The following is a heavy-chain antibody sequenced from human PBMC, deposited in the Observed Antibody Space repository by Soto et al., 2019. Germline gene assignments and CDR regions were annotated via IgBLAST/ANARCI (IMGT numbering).Heavy chain of an antibody. Sequence: QVQLVESGGGVVQPGRSLRLSCAASGFTFSSYAMHWVRQAPGKGLEWVAVISYDGSNKYYADSVKGRFTISRDNSMNTLYVQKNSREAEAAVVYYCARDLTVGSTPWGFASWGKGTLVPVSS. V-gene: IGHV3-30-3*01. J-gene: IGHJ4*02. CDR1: GFTFSSYA. CDR3: ARDLTVGSTPWGFAS. CDR2: ISYDGSNK. D-gene: IGHD1-26*01.